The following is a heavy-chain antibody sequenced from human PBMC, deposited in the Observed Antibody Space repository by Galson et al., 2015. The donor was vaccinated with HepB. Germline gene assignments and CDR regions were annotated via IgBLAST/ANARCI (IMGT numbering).Heavy chain of an antibody. CDR2: ITSGSSYI. CDR1: GFTFSSYS. V-gene: IGHV3-21*01. Sequence: SLRLSCAASGFTFSSYSMNWVRQAPGKGLEWVSSITSGSSYIYYADSVKGRFTISRDNARNSLYLQMNSLRAEDTAVYYCVKDWGNSGNNWFDPWGQGTLVTVSS. D-gene: IGHD3-16*01. J-gene: IGHJ5*02. CDR3: VKDWGNSGNNWFDP.